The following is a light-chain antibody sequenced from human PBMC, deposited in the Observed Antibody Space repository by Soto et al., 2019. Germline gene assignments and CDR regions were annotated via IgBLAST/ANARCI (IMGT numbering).Light chain of an antibody. V-gene: IGKV3-15*01. J-gene: IGKJ1*01. Sequence: EIVMTQSPATLSVSPGERATLSCRASQSVSSNLAWYQQKPGQAPRLLIYGASTRATGIPARFSGSGSGTEVTLTISSLQSEDFAVYYCHKYNNWPQWTCGQVTKVEIK. CDR1: QSVSSN. CDR2: GAS. CDR3: HKYNNWPQWT.